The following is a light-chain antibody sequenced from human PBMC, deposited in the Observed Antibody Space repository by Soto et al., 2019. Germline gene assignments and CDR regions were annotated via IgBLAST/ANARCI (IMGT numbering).Light chain of an antibody. CDR3: QQYGVSPT. CDR1: QTISNTF. Sequence: EIVCTQSPGTLSLSPGERATLSCRASQTISNTFLAWYQQRPGQAPRLLIYGASGRAAGIPDRFSGSGSGTDFTLSISXLEPEDFAVYYCQQYGVSPTFGGGTKVDIK. J-gene: IGKJ4*01. CDR2: GAS. V-gene: IGKV3-20*01.